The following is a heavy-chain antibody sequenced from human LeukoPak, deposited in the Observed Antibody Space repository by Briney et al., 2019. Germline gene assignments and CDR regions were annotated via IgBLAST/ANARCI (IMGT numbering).Heavy chain of an antibody. CDR3: ARNPYYYDSSGYYSTLDY. Sequence: ASVKVSCKASGYTFTSYYMHWVRQAPGQGLEWMGIINPSGGSTSYAQKFQGRVTMTRDMSTSTVYMELSSLRSEDTAVYYCARNPYYYDSSGYYSTLDYWGQGTLVTVSS. CDR1: GYTFTSYY. V-gene: IGHV1-46*01. CDR2: INPSGGST. J-gene: IGHJ4*02. D-gene: IGHD3-22*01.